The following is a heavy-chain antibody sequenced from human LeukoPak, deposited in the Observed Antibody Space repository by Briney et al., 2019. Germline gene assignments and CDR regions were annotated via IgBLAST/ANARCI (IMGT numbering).Heavy chain of an antibody. J-gene: IGHJ4*02. CDR3: ARVKRGPRSYFDY. CDR1: GFTFSDYY. D-gene: IGHD3-10*01. Sequence: PGGSLRLYCAASGFTFSDYYMSWIRQAPGKGLEWVSYISSSGSTIYYADSVKGRFTISRDNAKNSLYLQMNSLRAEDTAVYYCARVKRGPRSYFDYWGQGTLVTVSS. CDR2: ISSSGSTI. V-gene: IGHV3-11*01.